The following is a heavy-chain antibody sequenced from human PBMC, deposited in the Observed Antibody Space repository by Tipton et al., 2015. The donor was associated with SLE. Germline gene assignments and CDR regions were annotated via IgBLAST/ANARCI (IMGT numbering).Heavy chain of an antibody. CDR2: IWSDGSDT. CDR1: GLLFDYYS. V-gene: IGHV3-33*08. J-gene: IGHJ6*03. D-gene: IGHD1-26*01. Sequence: SLRLSCAASGLLFDYYSMIWVRQVPGKGLEWVAVIWSDGSDTLYADSVKGRFTISRDNSRNEVSLQMNSLRAEDTAVYYCARLGGYHYYMDIWGLGTTVTVSS. CDR3: ARLGGYHYYMDI.